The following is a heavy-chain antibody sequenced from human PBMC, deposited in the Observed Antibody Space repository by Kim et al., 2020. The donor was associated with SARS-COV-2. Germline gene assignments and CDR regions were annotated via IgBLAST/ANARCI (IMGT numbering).Heavy chain of an antibody. CDR1: GFTFGDYA. CDR3: TSMGIAVAVPGGY. D-gene: IGHD6-19*01. J-gene: IGHJ4*02. CDR2: IRSKAYGGTT. V-gene: IGHV3-49*03. Sequence: GGSLRLSCTASGFTFGDYAMSWFRQAPGKGLEWVGFIRSKAYGGTTEYAASVKGRFTISRDDSKSIAYLQMNSLKTEDTAVYYCTSMGIAVAVPGGYWGQGTLVTVSS.